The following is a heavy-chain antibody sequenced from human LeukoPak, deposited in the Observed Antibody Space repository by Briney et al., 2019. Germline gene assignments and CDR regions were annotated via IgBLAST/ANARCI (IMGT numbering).Heavy chain of an antibody. Sequence: SVKVSCKASGGTFSSYAISWVRQAPGQGLEWMGGIIPIFGTANYAQKFQGRVTITTDESTSTAYMELSSLRSEDTAVYYCASPTAYYYDSSGFDIWGQGTMVTVST. D-gene: IGHD3-22*01. J-gene: IGHJ3*02. CDR3: ASPTAYYYDSSGFDI. V-gene: IGHV1-69*05. CDR1: GGTFSSYA. CDR2: IIPIFGTA.